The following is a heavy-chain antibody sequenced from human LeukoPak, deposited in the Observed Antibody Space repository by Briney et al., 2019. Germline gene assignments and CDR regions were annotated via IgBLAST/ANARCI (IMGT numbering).Heavy chain of an antibody. CDR3: ARESSRGEIAARSNPDY. J-gene: IGHJ4*02. CDR2: INHSGST. V-gene: IGHV4-34*01. CDR1: GGSFSGYY. D-gene: IGHD6-6*01. Sequence: SETLSLTCAVCGGSFSGYYWSWIRQPPGKGLEWIGEINHSGSTNYNPSLKSRVTISVDTSKNQFSLKLSSVTAADTAVYYCARESSRGEIAARSNPDYWGQGTLVTVSS.